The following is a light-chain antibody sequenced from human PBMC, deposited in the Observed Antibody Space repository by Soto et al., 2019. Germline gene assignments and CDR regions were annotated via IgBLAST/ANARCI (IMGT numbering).Light chain of an antibody. CDR1: SSNIGTNA. CDR3: AAWDDSLNGYV. CDR2: NNN. J-gene: IGLJ1*01. Sequence: QSVLPQPPSESGTPWPTVTNSCSGGSSNIGTNAVNWYQQLPGTAPKLLIYNNNQRPSGVPDRFSGSKSGTSASLAISGLQSEDEADYYCAAWDDSLNGYVFGTGTKVTVL. V-gene: IGLV1-44*01.